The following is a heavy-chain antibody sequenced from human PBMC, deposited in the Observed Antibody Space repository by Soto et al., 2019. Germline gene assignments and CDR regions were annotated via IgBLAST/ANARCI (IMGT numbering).Heavy chain of an antibody. V-gene: IGHV3-74*01. D-gene: IGHD3-3*01. CDR3: ARGPTDYDFWSGYYTGSRFDP. CDR2: INSDGSST. J-gene: IGHJ5*02. CDR1: GFTFSSYW. Sequence: GGSLRLSCAASGFTFSSYWMHWVRQAPGKGLVWVSRINSDGSSTSYADSVKGRFTISRDNAKNTLYLQMNSLGAEDTAVYYCARGPTDYDFWSGYYTGSRFDPWGQGTLVTVSS.